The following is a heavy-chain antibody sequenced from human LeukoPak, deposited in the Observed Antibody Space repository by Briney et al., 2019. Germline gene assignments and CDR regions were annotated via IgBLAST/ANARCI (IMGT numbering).Heavy chain of an antibody. CDR1: GGTFSSYA. CDR3: ARGQGGNFDY. Sequence: ASVKVSCKASGGTFSSYAISWVRQAPGQGLEWMGWMNPNSGNTGYAQKFQGRVTMTRNTSISTAYMELSSLRSEDTAVYYCARGQGGNFDYWGQGTLVTVSS. V-gene: IGHV1-8*02. D-gene: IGHD2/OR15-2a*01. J-gene: IGHJ4*02. CDR2: MNPNSGNT.